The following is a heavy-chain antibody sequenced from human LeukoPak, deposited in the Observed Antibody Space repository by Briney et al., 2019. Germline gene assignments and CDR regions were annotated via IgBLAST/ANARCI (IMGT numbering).Heavy chain of an antibody. D-gene: IGHD6-19*01. Sequence: GRSLRLSCAASGFTFSSYGMHWVRQAPGKGLEWVAVISYDGSNKYYADSVKGRFTISRDNSKNTLYLQMNCLRAEDTAVYYCAKDRKRYSSGWYEFDYWGQGTLVTVSS. CDR3: AKDRKRYSSGWYEFDY. CDR1: GFTFSSYG. V-gene: IGHV3-30*18. CDR2: ISYDGSNK. J-gene: IGHJ4*02.